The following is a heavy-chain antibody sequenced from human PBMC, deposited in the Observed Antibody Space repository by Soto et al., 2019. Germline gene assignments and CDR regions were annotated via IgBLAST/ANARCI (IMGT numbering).Heavy chain of an antibody. CDR2: IYTDGNA. CDR1: GFTVSANY. J-gene: IGHJ5*02. V-gene: IGHV3-53*01. D-gene: IGHD6-6*01. Sequence: PGGSLRLSCAASGFTVSANYISWVRQAPGKGLEWVSIIYTDGNAFYADSVKGRFTFSRDNSENTLYLQMDSLRADDTAVYYCARVSPPRPDNWFDPWGQGTLVTVCS. CDR3: ARVSPPRPDNWFDP.